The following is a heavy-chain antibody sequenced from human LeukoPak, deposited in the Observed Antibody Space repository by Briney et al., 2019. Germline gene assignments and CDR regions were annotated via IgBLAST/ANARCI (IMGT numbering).Heavy chain of an antibody. J-gene: IGHJ4*02. Sequence: GGSLRLSCAASGFNFSSYGMDWVRQAPGKGLERVAFTRNDESDKYYADSVKGRFTISRDNSKNTLYLQMNNLRVEDTAVYYCTKGPSIMVFGAAPFGQWGQGTRITVSS. V-gene: IGHV3-30*02. CDR1: GFNFSSYG. CDR3: TKGPSIMVFGAAPFGQ. D-gene: IGHD3/OR15-3a*01. CDR2: TRNDESDK.